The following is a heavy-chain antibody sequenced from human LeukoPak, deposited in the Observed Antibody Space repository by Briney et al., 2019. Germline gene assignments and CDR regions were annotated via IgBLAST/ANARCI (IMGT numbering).Heavy chain of an antibody. CDR1: GGTFSSYA. Sequence: ASVKVSCKASGGTFSSYAISWVRQAPGQGLEWMGGIIPIFGTANYAQKFQGRVTITADESTSTAYMELGSLRSEDTAVYYCARDPHPCSSTSCYGPYWFDPWGQGTLVTVSS. D-gene: IGHD2-2*01. CDR3: ARDPHPCSSTSCYGPYWFDP. CDR2: IIPIFGTA. J-gene: IGHJ5*02. V-gene: IGHV1-69*13.